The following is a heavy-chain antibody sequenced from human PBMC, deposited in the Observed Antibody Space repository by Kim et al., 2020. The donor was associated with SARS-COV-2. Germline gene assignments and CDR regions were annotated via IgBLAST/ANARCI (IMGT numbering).Heavy chain of an antibody. CDR3: SRGSQIAVAADYYYYGLDV. D-gene: IGHD6-19*01. CDR1: GGSFSGYY. J-gene: IGHJ6*01. V-gene: IGHV4-34*01. Sequence: SETLSLTCAVYGGSFSGYYWSWIRQPPGKGLEWIGEINHSGSTNYNPSLKSRVTISVDTSKNQFFLKLSSVTAADTAVYYCSRGSQIAVAADYYYYGLDV. CDR2: INHSGST.